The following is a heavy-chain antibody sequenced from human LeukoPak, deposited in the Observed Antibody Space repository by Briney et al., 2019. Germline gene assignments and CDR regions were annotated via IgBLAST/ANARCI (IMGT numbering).Heavy chain of an antibody. CDR3: AKDGRMTAVTTFADY. V-gene: IGHV3-23*01. CDR1: GSTFSSYA. CDR2: VSGSGSTT. D-gene: IGHD4-17*01. Sequence: GGSLRLSCEASGSTFSSYAMSWVRQAPGKGLEWVSAVSGSGSTTYYADSVKGRFTISRDNSKNTLYLQMNSLRAEDTAVYYCAKDGRMTAVTTFADYWGQGTLVTVSS. J-gene: IGHJ4*02.